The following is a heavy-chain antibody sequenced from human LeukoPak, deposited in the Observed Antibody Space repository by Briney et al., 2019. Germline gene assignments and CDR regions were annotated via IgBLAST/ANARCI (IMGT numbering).Heavy chain of an antibody. CDR3: ARVPIITMIVVPPDY. J-gene: IGHJ4*02. CDR2: MNPNSGNT. D-gene: IGHD3-22*01. V-gene: IGHV1-8*01. Sequence: ASVKVSCKASGYTFTSYDINWVRQATGQGLEWMGWMNPNSGNTGYAQKFQGRVTMTRNTSISTAYMELSSLRAEDTAVYYCARVPIITMIVVPPDYWGQGTLVTVSS. CDR1: GYTFTSYD.